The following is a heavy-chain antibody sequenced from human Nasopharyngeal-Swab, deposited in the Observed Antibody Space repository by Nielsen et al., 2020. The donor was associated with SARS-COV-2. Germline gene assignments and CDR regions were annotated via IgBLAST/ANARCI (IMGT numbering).Heavy chain of an antibody. V-gene: IGHV3-23*01. D-gene: IGHD3-10*01. J-gene: IGHJ4*02. CDR2: ISGSGGST. Sequence: GGSMRLSCAASGFTFSSYAMSWVRQAPGKGLEWVSAISGSGGSTYYADSVKGRFTLSRDNSKNTLYLQMNSLRAEDTAVYYCAKDVVRGVRFYWGQGTLVTVSS. CDR1: GFTFSSYA. CDR3: AKDVVRGVRFY.